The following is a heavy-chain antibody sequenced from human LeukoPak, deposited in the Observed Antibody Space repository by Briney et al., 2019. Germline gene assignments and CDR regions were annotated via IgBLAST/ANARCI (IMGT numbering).Heavy chain of an antibody. Sequence: GGSLRLSCAAPSSIFSSHTINWVRQAPGKGLEWVSSISRGSSDIKYADSVRGRFIISRDNAKNSLFLQLNSLRDEDMGFYYCAREYDSKGRFDWWGQGTLVTVSS. J-gene: IGHJ4*02. CDR1: SSIFSSHT. V-gene: IGHV3-21*01. CDR3: AREYDSKGRFDW. D-gene: IGHD3-22*01. CDR2: ISRGSSDI.